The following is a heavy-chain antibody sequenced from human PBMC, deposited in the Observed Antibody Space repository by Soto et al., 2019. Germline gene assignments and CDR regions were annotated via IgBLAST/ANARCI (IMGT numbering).Heavy chain of an antibody. J-gene: IGHJ4*02. Sequence: GGSLRLSXAASGFTFSSYGMHWVRQAPGKGLEWVAVISYDGSNKYYADSVKGRFTISRDNSKNTLYLQMNSLRAEDTAVYYCAKVRSSGDSVGYFDYWGQGTLVTVSS. CDR2: ISYDGSNK. CDR1: GFTFSSYG. V-gene: IGHV3-30*18. D-gene: IGHD6-25*01. CDR3: AKVRSSGDSVGYFDY.